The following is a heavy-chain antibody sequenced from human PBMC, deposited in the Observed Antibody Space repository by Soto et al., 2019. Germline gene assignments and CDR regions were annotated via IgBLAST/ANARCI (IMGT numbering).Heavy chain of an antibody. Sequence: GGSLRLSCAASGFTFSSYGMHWVRQAPGKGLEWVAVISYDGSNKYYADSVKGRFTISRDNSKNTLYLQMNSLRAEDTAVYDWAKGSHVDYYGSGSYGPYYMDYWGQGTLVTVSS. CDR3: AKGSHVDYYGSGSYGPYYMDY. J-gene: IGHJ4*02. CDR2: ISYDGSNK. CDR1: GFTFSSYG. V-gene: IGHV3-30*18. D-gene: IGHD3-10*01.